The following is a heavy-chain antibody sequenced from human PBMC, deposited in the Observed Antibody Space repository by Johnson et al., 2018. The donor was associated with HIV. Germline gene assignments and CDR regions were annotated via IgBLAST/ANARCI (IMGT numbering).Heavy chain of an antibody. Sequence: VQLVESGGGLIQPGGSLRLSCAASGFTVSSNYMSWVRQAPGKGLEWVAVISHDGSHKYYADSVKGRFTISRDNAKNSLYLRMNSLRVDDTAVYYCARGMSSGPWAGGDAFDIWGQGTMVTVSS. CDR3: ARGMSSGPWAGGDAFDI. J-gene: IGHJ3*02. CDR2: ISHDGSHK. V-gene: IGHV3-30*03. CDR1: GFTVSSNY. D-gene: IGHD3-22*01.